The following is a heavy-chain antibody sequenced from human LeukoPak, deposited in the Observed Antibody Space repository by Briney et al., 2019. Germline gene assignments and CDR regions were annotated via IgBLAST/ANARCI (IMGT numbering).Heavy chain of an antibody. Sequence: SVKVSCKASGYTFTSYGISWVRQAPGQGLEWMGGIIPIFGTANYAQKFQGRVTITADESTSTAYMELSSLRSEDTAVYYCAEEVGATTPDAFDIWGQGTMVTVSS. CDR1: GYTFTSYG. CDR3: AEEVGATTPDAFDI. J-gene: IGHJ3*02. CDR2: IIPIFGTA. V-gene: IGHV1-69*13. D-gene: IGHD1-26*01.